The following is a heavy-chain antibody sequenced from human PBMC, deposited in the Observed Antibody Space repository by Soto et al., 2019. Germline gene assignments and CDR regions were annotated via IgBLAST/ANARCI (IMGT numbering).Heavy chain of an antibody. J-gene: IGHJ4*02. CDR3: ARAPKVSGSPQTRPDF. Sequence: SETLSLTCSIYSGSFSGYYWSWIRQPPGKGLEWIGEISQSGNTNYSPSLKSRVSISIDTSKKQFSLNLASVSAADTAVYYCARAPKVSGSPQTRPDFWGKGTLVTVSS. D-gene: IGHD6-25*01. V-gene: IGHV4-34*01. CDR1: SGSFSGYY. CDR2: ISQSGNT.